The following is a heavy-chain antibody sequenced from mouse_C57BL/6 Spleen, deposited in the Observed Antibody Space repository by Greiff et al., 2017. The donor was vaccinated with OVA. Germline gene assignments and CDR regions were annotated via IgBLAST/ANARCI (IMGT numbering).Heavy chain of an antibody. Sequence: QVQLQQSGPELVKPGASVKISCKASGYAFSSSWMNWVKQRPGKGLEWIGRIYPGDGDTNYNGKFKGKATLTADKSSSTAYMQLSSLTSEDSAVYFCARGANYDYDGLFWFAYWGQGTLVTVSA. D-gene: IGHD2-4*01. CDR2: IYPGDGDT. CDR1: GYAFSSSW. J-gene: IGHJ3*01. V-gene: IGHV1-82*01. CDR3: ARGANYDYDGLFWFAY.